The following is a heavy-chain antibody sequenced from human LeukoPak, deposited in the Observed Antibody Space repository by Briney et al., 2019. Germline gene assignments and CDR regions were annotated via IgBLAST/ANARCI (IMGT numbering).Heavy chain of an antibody. CDR3: ARGQRDPGAGAGIDYYYYYMDV. Sequence: SVKVSCKAAGGTFSNYGHAISWVRQAPGQGVEWIGGLIPVFGAAKYAQKFQGRVTITTDESTTTAYMEVTGLRSEDTAVYYCARGQRDPGAGAGIDYYYYYMDVWGKGTTVTVSS. V-gene: IGHV1-69*05. CDR2: LIPVFGAA. D-gene: IGHD6-19*01. CDR1: GGTFSNYGHA. J-gene: IGHJ6*03.